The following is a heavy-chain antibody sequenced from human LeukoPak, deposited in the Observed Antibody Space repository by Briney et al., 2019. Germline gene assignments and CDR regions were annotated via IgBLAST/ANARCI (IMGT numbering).Heavy chain of an antibody. CDR3: ATGDCSGGSCSYNWFDP. D-gene: IGHD2-15*01. V-gene: IGHV1-3*01. CDR1: GYTFTSYA. Sequence: ASVKVSCKGSGYTFTSYAMHWVRQAPGQRLEWMGWINAGNGNTKYSQKFQGRVTITRDTSASTAYMELSSLRSEDTAVYYCATGDCSGGSCSYNWFDPWGQGTLVTVSS. CDR2: INAGNGNT. J-gene: IGHJ5*02.